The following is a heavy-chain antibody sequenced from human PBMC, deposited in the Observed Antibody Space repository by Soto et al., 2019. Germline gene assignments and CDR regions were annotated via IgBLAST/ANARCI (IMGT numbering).Heavy chain of an antibody. J-gene: IGHJ4*02. V-gene: IGHV4-34*01. CDR1: GGSFSGYY. Sequence: SETLSLTFAVYGGSFSGYYWSWIRQPPGKGLEWIGEINHSGSTNYNPSLKSRVTISVDTSKNQFTLKLSSVTAADTAVYYCARVRAYYDYVWGSYRYGGPFDYWGQGTLVTVSS. CDR3: ARVRAYYDYVWGSYRYGGPFDY. D-gene: IGHD3-16*02. CDR2: INHSGST.